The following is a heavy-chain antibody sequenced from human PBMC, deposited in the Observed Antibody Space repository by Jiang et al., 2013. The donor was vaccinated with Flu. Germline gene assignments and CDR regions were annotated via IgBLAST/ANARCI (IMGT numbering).Heavy chain of an antibody. V-gene: IGHV4-61*02. CDR3: ARDSPYTAMDPRFDY. D-gene: IGHD5-18*01. Sequence: GLVKPSQTLSLTCTVSGGSISSGSCYWSWIRQPAGKGLEWIGRIYTSGSTNYNPSLKSRVTISVDTSKNQFSLKLSSVTAADTAVYYCARDSPYTAMDPRFDYWGQGTLVTVSS. J-gene: IGHJ4*02. CDR2: IYTSGST. CDR1: GGSISSGSCY.